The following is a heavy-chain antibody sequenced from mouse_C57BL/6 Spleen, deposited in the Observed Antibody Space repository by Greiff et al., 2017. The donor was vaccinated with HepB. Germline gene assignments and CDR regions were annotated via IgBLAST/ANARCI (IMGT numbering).Heavy chain of an antibody. Sequence: VQLQQSGPELVKPGASVKISCKASGYAFSSSWMNWVKQRPGKGLEWIGRIYPGDGDTNYNGKFKGKATLTADTSSSTAYMQLSNLTSEDSAVYYCARSSSGFAYWGQGTLVTVSA. CDR3: ARSSSGFAY. V-gene: IGHV1-82*01. J-gene: IGHJ3*01. CDR2: IYPGDGDT. CDR1: GYAFSSSW. D-gene: IGHD6-1*01.